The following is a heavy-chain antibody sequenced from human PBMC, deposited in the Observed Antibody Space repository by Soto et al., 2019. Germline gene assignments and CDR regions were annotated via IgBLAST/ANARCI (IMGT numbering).Heavy chain of an antibody. Sequence: SETLSLTCAVSGGSISSSNWWSWVRQPPGKGLEWIGEISHSGSTNYNPSLKSRVTISVDKSKNQFSLKLSSVTAADTAVYYCARDPYYYGSGSYYNRYYGMDVWGQGTKVT. J-gene: IGHJ6*02. V-gene: IGHV4-4*02. CDR3: ARDPYYYGSGSYYNRYYGMDV. CDR2: ISHSGST. CDR1: GGSISSSNW. D-gene: IGHD3-10*01.